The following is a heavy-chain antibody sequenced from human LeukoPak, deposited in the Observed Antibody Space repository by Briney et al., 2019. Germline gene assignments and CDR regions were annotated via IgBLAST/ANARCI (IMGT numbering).Heavy chain of an antibody. J-gene: IGHJ2*01. D-gene: IGHD1-26*01. Sequence: GGSLRLSCAASGFTFSSYAMSWVRQAPGKGLEWVSAISGSGGSTYYADSVKGRFTISRDNSKNTLYLQMNSLRAEDTAVYYCAKDRIYSGSVWYFDLWGRGTLVTVSS. CDR2: ISGSGGST. CDR1: GFTFSSYA. V-gene: IGHV3-23*01. CDR3: AKDRIYSGSVWYFDL.